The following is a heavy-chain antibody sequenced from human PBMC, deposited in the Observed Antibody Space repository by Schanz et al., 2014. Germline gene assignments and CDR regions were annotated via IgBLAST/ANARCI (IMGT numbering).Heavy chain of an antibody. V-gene: IGHV1-18*01. CDR2: ISAYNGNT. J-gene: IGHJ4*02. CDR1: GYTFNNYTYV. CDR3: ARGFDCWDR. D-gene: IGHD3-3*01. Sequence: QVQLVQSGAEVKKPGASVKVSCKASGYTFNNYTYVMIWVRQAPGQGLEWMGWISAYNGNTNYAQKLQGRVTMTTDTSTSTAYMELRSLRSDDTAVYYCARGFDCWDRWGQGTLVIVSS.